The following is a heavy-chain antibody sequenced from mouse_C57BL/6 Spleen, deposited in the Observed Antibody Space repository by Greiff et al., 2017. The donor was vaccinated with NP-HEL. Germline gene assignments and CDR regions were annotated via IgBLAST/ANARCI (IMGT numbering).Heavy chain of an antibody. CDR3: ARGDYDYDGPSYYAMDY. D-gene: IGHD2-4*01. CDR1: GYTFTDYY. CDR2: IYPGSGNT. J-gene: IGHJ4*01. V-gene: IGHV1-76*01. Sequence: QVHVKQSGAELVRPGASVKLSCKASGYTFTDYYINWVKQRPGQGLEWIARIYPGSGNTYYNEKFKGKATLTAEKSSSTAYMQLSSLTSEDSAVYFCARGDYDYDGPSYYAMDYWGQGTSVTVSS.